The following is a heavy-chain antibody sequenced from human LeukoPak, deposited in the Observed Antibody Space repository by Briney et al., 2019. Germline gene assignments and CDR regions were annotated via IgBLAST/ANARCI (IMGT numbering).Heavy chain of an antibody. J-gene: IGHJ4*02. D-gene: IGHD5-18*01. Sequence: SVKLSCKASGCTFSSYAISWVRQAPGQGLEWMGRIIPILGIANYAQKFQGRVTITADKSTSTDYMELSSLRSEDTAVYYCARATGPDTATDRRFDYWGQGTLVTVSS. CDR3: ARATGPDTATDRRFDY. CDR1: GCTFSSYA. CDR2: IIPILGIA. V-gene: IGHV1-69*04.